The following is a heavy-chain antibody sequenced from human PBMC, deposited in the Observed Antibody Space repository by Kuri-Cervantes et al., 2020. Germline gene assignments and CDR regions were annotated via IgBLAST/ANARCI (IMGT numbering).Heavy chain of an antibody. V-gene: IGHV3-69-1*01. CDR2: ISSSSTI. Sequence: GGSLRLSCAASGFTFSDYYMNWVRQAPGKGLEWVSSISSSSTIYYADSVKGRFTISRDNAKNSLYLQMNSLRAEDTALYYCAKDREIAAAGMRGWFDPWGQGTLVTVSS. CDR1: GFTFSDYY. CDR3: AKDREIAAAGMRGWFDP. J-gene: IGHJ5*02. D-gene: IGHD6-13*01.